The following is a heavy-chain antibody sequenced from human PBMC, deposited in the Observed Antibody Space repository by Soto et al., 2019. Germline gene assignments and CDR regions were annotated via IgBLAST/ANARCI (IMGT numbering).Heavy chain of an antibody. Sequence: EVQLLQSGGGLVQPGESLRLSCAASGFTFRSYALTWVRQAPRRGLEWVATIHSGGRDTYYGDSVKGRFTVSRDNSNNTVDLHMSSLRAEDTAVYYCTKGRGGSGKVPLDYWGQGTLVTVSS. J-gene: IGHJ4*02. V-gene: IGHV3-23*01. D-gene: IGHD3-10*01. CDR3: TKGRGGSGKVPLDY. CDR1: GFTFRSYA. CDR2: IHSGGRDT.